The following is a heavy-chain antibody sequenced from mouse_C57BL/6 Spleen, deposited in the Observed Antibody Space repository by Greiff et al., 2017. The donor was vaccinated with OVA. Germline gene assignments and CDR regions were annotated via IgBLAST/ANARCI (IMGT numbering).Heavy chain of an antibody. Sequence: DVHLVESGGGLVKPGGSLKLSCAASGFTFSSYAMSWVRQTPEKRLEWVATISDGGSYTYYPDNVKGRFTISRDNAKNNLYLQMSHLKSEDTAMYYGARDRYDYDGDYFDYWGQGTTLTVSS. J-gene: IGHJ2*01. CDR3: ARDRYDYDGDYFDY. CDR2: ISDGGSYT. CDR1: GFTFSSYA. V-gene: IGHV5-4*01. D-gene: IGHD2-4*01.